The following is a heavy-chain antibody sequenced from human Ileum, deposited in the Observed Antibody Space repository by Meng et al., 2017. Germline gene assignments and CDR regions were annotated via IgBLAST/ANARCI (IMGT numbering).Heavy chain of an antibody. CDR1: GYSISSGYY. CDR3: ASSIYYGSGSYYQRLYYYGMDV. CDR2: IYHSGST. Sequence: ETLSLTCTVSGYSISSGYYWGWIRQPPGKGLEWIGSIYHSGSTYYNPSLKSRVTISVDTSKNQFSLKLSSVTAADTAVYYCASSIYYGSGSYYQRLYYYGMDVWGQGTTVTVSS. D-gene: IGHD3-10*01. J-gene: IGHJ6*02. V-gene: IGHV4-38-2*02.